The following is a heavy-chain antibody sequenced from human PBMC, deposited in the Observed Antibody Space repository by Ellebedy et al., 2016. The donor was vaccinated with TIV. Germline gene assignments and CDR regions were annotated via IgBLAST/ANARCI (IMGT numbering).Heavy chain of an antibody. CDR2: ISYDGSDK. D-gene: IGHD6-19*01. V-gene: IGHV3-30*18. J-gene: IGHJ4*02. CDR3: AKERTTSGNSVWCFDY. CDR1: GFTFSHYG. Sequence: GESLKISCAASGFTFSHYGIHWVRQAPGKGLEWVTVISYDGSDKYYAGSVTGRFTISRDNSKNTVYLQMNSLRREDTAVYYCAKERTTSGNSVWCFDYWGQGTQVTVSS.